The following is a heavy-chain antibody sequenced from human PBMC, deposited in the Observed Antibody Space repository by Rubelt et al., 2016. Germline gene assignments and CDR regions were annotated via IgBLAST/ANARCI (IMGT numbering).Heavy chain of an antibody. V-gene: IGHV3-30*04. D-gene: IGHD3-10*01. CDR3: ARGACTMIRGDEQYCFDY. CDR1: GFTFSSYA. J-gene: IGHJ4*01. CDR2: ISYDGSFK. Sequence: QVQLVESGGGVVQPGRSLRLSCAASGFTFSSYAMHWVRQAPGKGLEWVAFISYDGSFKSYADSVKGRFTISRDNSKNTRNQEMNSLSAESTAVDYWARGACTMIRGDEQYCFDYWGQGTLVTVSS.